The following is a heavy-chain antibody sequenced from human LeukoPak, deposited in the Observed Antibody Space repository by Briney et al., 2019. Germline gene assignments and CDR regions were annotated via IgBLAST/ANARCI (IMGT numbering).Heavy chain of an antibody. J-gene: IGHJ4*02. CDR1: GYSFTSYW. D-gene: IGHD2-15*01. V-gene: IGHV5-51*01. Sequence: GESLKISCKGSGYSFTSYWIGWVRQMPGKGLEWMGIIYPGDSDTRYSPSFQGQVTISADKSISTAYLQWSSLKASDTAMYYCARSGGALSEVAATAEFDYWGQGTLVTVSS. CDR2: IYPGDSDT. CDR3: ARSGGALSEVAATAEFDY.